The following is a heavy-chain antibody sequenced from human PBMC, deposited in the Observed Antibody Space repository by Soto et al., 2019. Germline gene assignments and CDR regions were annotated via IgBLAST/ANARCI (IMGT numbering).Heavy chain of an antibody. Sequence: SETLSLSRAVSGGCISIYDWSWIRQPPGKGLEWIGYIHYSGSTDYNPSLKSRVTISVDTSKNHFSLKVSSVTAADTAVYYCARSPFTYYFDYWGQGTLVTVSS. V-gene: IGHV4-59*08. CDR1: GGCISIYD. CDR2: IHYSGST. CDR3: ARSPFTYYFDY. D-gene: IGHD3-16*01. J-gene: IGHJ4*02.